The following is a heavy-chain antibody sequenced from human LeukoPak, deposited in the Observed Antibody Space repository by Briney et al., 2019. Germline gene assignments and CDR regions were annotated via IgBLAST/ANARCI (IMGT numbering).Heavy chain of an antibody. J-gene: IGHJ6*02. CDR1: GGSISSSSNY. D-gene: IGHD3-3*01. Sequence: SETLSLTCTVSGGSISSSSNYWAWIRQPPGKGLEWIGYIYYSGSTNYNPSLKSRVTISVDTSKNQFSLKLSSVTAADTAVYYCARMPRVDYDFWSGFGMDVWGQGTTVTVSS. V-gene: IGHV4-61*05. CDR2: IYYSGST. CDR3: ARMPRVDYDFWSGFGMDV.